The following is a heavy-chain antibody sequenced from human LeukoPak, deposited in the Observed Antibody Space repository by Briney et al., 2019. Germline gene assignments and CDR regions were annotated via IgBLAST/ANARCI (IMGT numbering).Heavy chain of an antibody. CDR1: GGSFSGYY. J-gene: IGHJ5*02. Sequence: PSETLSLTCAVYGGSFSGYYWSWIRQPPGKGLEWIGEINHRGSTNYNPSPKSRVTISVDTSKNQFSLKLSCVTAADTAVYYCARVGPPVLVVYAYWFDPWGQGTLVTVSS. V-gene: IGHV4-34*01. D-gene: IGHD2-8*02. CDR3: ARVGPPVLVVYAYWFDP. CDR2: INHRGST.